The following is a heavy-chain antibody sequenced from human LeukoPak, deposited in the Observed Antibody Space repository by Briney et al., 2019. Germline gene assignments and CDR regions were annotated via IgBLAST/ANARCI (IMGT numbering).Heavy chain of an antibody. CDR3: AGRIFMTVGNSAFGI. CDR2: VYQSDLT. V-gene: IGHV4-4*07. D-gene: IGHD3-22*01. CDR1: GGSFSSDY. Sequence: SETLSLTCTVSGGSFSSDYWSWIRQPSGKGLEWIGSVYQSDLTYYSPSLSSRVTLSVDTSKNQFSLKLNSVTAADTAVYYCAGRIFMTVGNSAFGIWGQGTVVTVSS. J-gene: IGHJ3*02.